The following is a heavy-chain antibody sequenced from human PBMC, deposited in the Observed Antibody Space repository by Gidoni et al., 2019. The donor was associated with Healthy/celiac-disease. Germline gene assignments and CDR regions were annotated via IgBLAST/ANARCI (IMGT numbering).Heavy chain of an antibody. CDR2: IYTSGST. CDR3: ARAGYYYSSGYFY. J-gene: IGHJ4*02. Sequence: QVQLQESGPGLVKPSATLSLTCTVHGGSISSYYWSWIRQPAGKGLGWIGRIYTSGSTNYNPSLKSRVTMSVDTSKNQFSLNLSSVTAADTAVYYCARAGYYYSSGYFYWGQGTLVTVSS. V-gene: IGHV4-4*07. D-gene: IGHD3-22*01. CDR1: GGSISSYY.